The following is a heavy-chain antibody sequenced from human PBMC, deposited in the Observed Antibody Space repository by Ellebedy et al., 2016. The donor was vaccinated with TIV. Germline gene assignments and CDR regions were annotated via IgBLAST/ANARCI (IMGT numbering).Heavy chain of an antibody. D-gene: IGHD2-21*02. J-gene: IGHJ4*02. V-gene: IGHV1-69*13. CDR1: GGTFSSYA. Sequence: SVKVSXXASGGTFSSYAISWVRQAPGQGLEWMGGIIPIFGTANYAQKFQGRVTITADESTSTAYMELSSLRSEDTAVYYCARDVAYCGGDCYNEIDYWGQGTLVTVSS. CDR3: ARDVAYCGGDCYNEIDY. CDR2: IIPIFGTA.